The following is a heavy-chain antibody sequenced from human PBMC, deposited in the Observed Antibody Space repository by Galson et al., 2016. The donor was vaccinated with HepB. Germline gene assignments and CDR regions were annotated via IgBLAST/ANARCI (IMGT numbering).Heavy chain of an antibody. CDR1: DYTFDRYG. V-gene: IGHV1-18*04. CDR2: ISAYNGNK. Sequence: SVKVSCKASDYTFDRYGISWVRQAPGQGLEWMGWISAYNGNKNYAQKFQGRVSMTTDISTSTAYMALRSLRSDDTAVYYCARVESLGAFGYSSYNDLDYWGQGTLVTVSS. J-gene: IGHJ4*02. CDR3: ARVESLGAFGYSSYNDLDY. D-gene: IGHD6-13*01.